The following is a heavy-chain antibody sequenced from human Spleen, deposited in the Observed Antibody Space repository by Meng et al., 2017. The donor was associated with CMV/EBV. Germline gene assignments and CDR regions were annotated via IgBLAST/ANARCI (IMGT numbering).Heavy chain of an antibody. CDR2: VSYHGRNK. CDR3: AKDEVVSATNYYYGMDV. CDR1: GFIFSSFD. D-gene: IGHD2-15*01. Sequence: GESLKISCAASGFIFSSFDLHWVRQAPGKGLEWVADVSYHGRNKYYADSVRGRFTISRDNSKNTVDLQMNSLRAEDTAVYYCAKDEVVSATNYYYGMDVWGQGATVTVSS. V-gene: IGHV3-30*18. J-gene: IGHJ6*02.